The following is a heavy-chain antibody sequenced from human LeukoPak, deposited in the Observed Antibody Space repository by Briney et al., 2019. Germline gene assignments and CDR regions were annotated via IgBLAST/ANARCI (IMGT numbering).Heavy chain of an antibody. V-gene: IGHV1-46*01. CDR1: GYTFTSYY. Sequence: ASVKVSCKASGYTFTSYYMHWVRQAPGQGLEWMGIINPSGGSTSYAQKFQGRVTMTRDTSTSTVYMELSSLRSEDTAVYYCARAIAARPGGKYYFDYWGQGTLVTVSS. D-gene: IGHD6-6*01. CDR2: INPSGGST. J-gene: IGHJ4*02. CDR3: ARAIAARPGGKYYFDY.